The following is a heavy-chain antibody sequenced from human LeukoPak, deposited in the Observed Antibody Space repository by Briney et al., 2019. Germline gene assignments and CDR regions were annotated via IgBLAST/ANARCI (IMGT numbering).Heavy chain of an antibody. CDR1: GFTFDNYA. CDR2: INWNSDRV. CDR3: SKGAGYEQESRLEY. J-gene: IGHJ4*02. D-gene: IGHD5-12*01. Sequence: GRSLTLSCVASGFTFDNYAMHWVRQAPGNGLEWVSGINWNSDRVDYVESVKGRFTISRDNAKNSLYLQMNSLRGEDTALYYCSKGAGYEQESRLEYWGQGALVTVSS. V-gene: IGHV3-9*01.